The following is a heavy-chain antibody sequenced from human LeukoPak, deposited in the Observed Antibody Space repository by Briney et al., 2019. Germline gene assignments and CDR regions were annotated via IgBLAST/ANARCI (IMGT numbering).Heavy chain of an antibody. V-gene: IGHV1-18*01. D-gene: IGHD6-13*01. CDR3: ARVSGASYSSSWYVNLAYYFDY. J-gene: IGHJ4*02. Sequence: GASVKVSCKASGYTFTSYGISWVRQAPGQGLEWMGWISAYNGNTNYAQELQGRVTMTTDTSTSTAYMELRSLRSDDTAVYYCARVSGASYSSSWYVNLAYYFDYWGQGTLVTVSS. CDR2: ISAYNGNT. CDR1: GYTFTSYG.